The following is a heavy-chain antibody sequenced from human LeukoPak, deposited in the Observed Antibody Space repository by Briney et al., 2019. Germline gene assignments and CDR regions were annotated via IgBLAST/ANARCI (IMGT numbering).Heavy chain of an antibody. Sequence: PGGSLRLSCAASGFTFSSYAMSWVRQAPGKGLEWVSTISGSSGSTYYADSVKGRFTISRDNSKNTLYLQMNSLRAEDTAVYYCARAANYDFWSGYYDYWGQGTLVTVSS. V-gene: IGHV3-23*01. D-gene: IGHD3-3*01. CDR1: GFTFSSYA. CDR2: ISGSSGST. J-gene: IGHJ4*02. CDR3: ARAANYDFWSGYYDY.